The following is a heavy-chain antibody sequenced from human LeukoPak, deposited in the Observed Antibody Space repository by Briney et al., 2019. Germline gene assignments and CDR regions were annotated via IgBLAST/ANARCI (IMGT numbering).Heavy chain of an antibody. D-gene: IGHD6-13*01. CDR1: GFTFSSYW. Sequence: GGSLRLSCAASGFTFSSYWMSWVRQAPGKGLEWVSSISCSSSYIYYADSVKGRFTISRDNAKNSLYLQMNSLRAEDTAVYYCARERGSIAAAGTPYFDYWGQGTLVTVSS. CDR3: ARERGSIAAAGTPYFDY. J-gene: IGHJ4*02. V-gene: IGHV3-21*01. CDR2: ISCSSSYI.